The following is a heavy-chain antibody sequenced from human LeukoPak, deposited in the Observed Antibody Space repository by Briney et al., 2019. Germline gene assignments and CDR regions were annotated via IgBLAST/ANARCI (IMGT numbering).Heavy chain of an antibody. J-gene: IGHJ5*02. Sequence: GTSLRLSCAASGFTFSTYGMHWVRQAPGKGLEWVAVISYAGSNKYYADSVKGRFGISRGNVKNTLYLQMNSLRAEDTAVYFCAREQPGPWGQGTLVTVSS. CDR1: GFTFSTYG. CDR2: ISYAGSNK. D-gene: IGHD6-13*01. CDR3: AREQPGP. V-gene: IGHV3-30*03.